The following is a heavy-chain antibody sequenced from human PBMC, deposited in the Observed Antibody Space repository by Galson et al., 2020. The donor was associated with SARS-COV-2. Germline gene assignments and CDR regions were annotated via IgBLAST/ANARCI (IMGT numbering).Heavy chain of an antibody. D-gene: IGHD3-16*01. Sequence: SETLSLTCAVSGGSFSGYSWTWVRQAPGKGLEWLGAISFGGDATYSPSLRSRVTLSVDTSKNQFSLRLRSVSAADTALYFCARGRQGVVPSPVLGLGPLYSYYFVDVWGKGTTVTV. CDR2: ISFGGDA. V-gene: IGHV4-34*01. CDR3: ARGRQGVVPSPVLGLGPLYSYYFVDV. CDR1: GGSFSGYS. J-gene: IGHJ6*03.